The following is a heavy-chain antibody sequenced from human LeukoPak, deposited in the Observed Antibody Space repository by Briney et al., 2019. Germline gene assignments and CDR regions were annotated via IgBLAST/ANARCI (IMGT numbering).Heavy chain of an antibody. CDR1: GGSISSGSYY. V-gene: IGHV4-61*02. CDR2: IYTSGST. CDR3: ASGEAARYQLLTLHY. Sequence: PSETLSLTCTVSGGSISSGSYYWSWIRQPAGKGLEWTGRIYTSGSTNYNPSLKSRVTISVDTSKNQFSLKLSSVTAADTAVYYCASGEAARYQLLTLHYWGQGTLVTVSS. D-gene: IGHD2-2*01. J-gene: IGHJ4*02.